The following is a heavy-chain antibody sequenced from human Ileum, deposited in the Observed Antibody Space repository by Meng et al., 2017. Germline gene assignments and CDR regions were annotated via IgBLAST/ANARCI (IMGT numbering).Heavy chain of an antibody. D-gene: IGHD3-16*01. CDR2: IYYNGNT. J-gene: IGHJ4*02. CDR3: ARPAVTTALGGIDY. Sequence: QLQLQESGPGLVKNSETLSLTCSVSGDPIRYSSNHWGWVRQPPGQGLEWIGSIYYNGNTYYSPSLKSRASISVDTSKNQFSLKLSSVTAADTAVYYCARPAVTTALGGIDYWGQGTLVTVSS. CDR1: GDPIRYSSNH. V-gene: IGHV4-39*01.